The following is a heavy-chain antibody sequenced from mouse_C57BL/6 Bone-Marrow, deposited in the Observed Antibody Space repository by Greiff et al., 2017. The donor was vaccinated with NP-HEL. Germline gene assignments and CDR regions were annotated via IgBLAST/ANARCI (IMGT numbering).Heavy chain of an antibody. CDR1: GYTFTSYG. J-gene: IGHJ1*03. Sequence: QVQLKQSGAELARPGASVKLSCKASGYTFTSYGISWVKQRTGQGLEWIGEIYPRSGNTYYNEKFKGKATLTADKSSSTAYMELRSLTSEDSAVYFCAYSNYGWYFDVWGTGTTVTVSS. CDR3: AYSNYGWYFDV. CDR2: IYPRSGNT. D-gene: IGHD2-5*01. V-gene: IGHV1-81*01.